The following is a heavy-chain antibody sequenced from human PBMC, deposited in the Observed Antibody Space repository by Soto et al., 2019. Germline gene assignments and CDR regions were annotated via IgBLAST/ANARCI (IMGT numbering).Heavy chain of an antibody. CDR1: GFILSDHY. CDR2: SRDKVNSYTT. V-gene: IGHV3-72*01. D-gene: IGHD6-6*01. CDR3: TRGGSSSPYYDPMDV. Sequence: EVQLVESGGGLVQPGGSLRLASTASGFILSDHYMDWVRQAPGKGLEWIGRSRDKVNSYTTQYAASVKGRFTISRDESKDSLYLQIDNLKTEDTAVYFCTRGGSSSPYYDPMDVWGQGTTVIISS. J-gene: IGHJ6*02.